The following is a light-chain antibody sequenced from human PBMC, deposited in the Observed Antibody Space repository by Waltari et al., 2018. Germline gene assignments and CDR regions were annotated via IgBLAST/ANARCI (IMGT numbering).Light chain of an antibody. CDR2: KAS. V-gene: IGKV1-5*03. CDR3: QQYNNYPWT. J-gene: IGKJ1*01. CDR1: QNVRTY. Sequence: DIQMTQSPSTLSAPVGDRVTITCRASQNVRTYLAWYQHKSGKAPKLLIYKASTLEVGVPSRFSGSGSGTEFTLTIASLQPDDFGTYYCQQYNNYPWTFGQGTEVDVK.